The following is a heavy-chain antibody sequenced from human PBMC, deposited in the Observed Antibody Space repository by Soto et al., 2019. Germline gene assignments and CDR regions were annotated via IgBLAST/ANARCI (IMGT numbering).Heavy chain of an antibody. J-gene: IGHJ4*02. V-gene: IGHV4-59*01. CDR2: IYYSGST. CDR1: GGSISSYY. Sequence: SETLSLTCTVSGGSISSYYWSWIRQPPGKGLEWIGYIYYSGSTNYNPSLKSRVTISVDTSKNQFSLKLSSVTAADTAVYYCARERDGYFDYWGQGTLVTVSS. CDR3: ARERDGYFDY.